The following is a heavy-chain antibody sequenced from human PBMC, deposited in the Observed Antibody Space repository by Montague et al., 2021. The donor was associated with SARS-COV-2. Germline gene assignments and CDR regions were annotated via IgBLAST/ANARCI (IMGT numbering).Heavy chain of an antibody. CDR1: GFTSSSYG. D-gene: IGHD3-22*01. J-gene: IGHJ3*02. CDR3: AAQITMIDYAFDI. V-gene: IGHV3-33*01. CDR2: IWYDGSNK. Sequence: SLRLSCAASGFTSSSYGMHWVRQAPGKGLEWVTVIWYDGSNKYYADSVKGRFTISRDNSKNTLYLQMNSLRAEDTAVYYRAAQITMIDYAFDIWGQGTMVTVSS.